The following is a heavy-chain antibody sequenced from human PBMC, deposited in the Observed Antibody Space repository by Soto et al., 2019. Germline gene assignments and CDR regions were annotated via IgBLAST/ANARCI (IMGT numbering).Heavy chain of an antibody. Sequence: SETLSLTCSVSGGSISRSLSYWGWIRQPPGKGLEWIGSIYYSGTTYYKPSLESRVTISLDTSKNQFSLKLTSVTAADTAVYYCARQVSRQGDYLFDYWGQRTLVTVSS. V-gene: IGHV4-39*01. CDR2: IYYSGTT. CDR1: GGSISRSLSY. CDR3: ARQVSRQGDYLFDY. J-gene: IGHJ4*02. D-gene: IGHD4-17*01.